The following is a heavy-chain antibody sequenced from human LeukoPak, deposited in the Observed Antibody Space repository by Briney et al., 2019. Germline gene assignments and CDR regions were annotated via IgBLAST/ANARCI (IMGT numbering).Heavy chain of an antibody. J-gene: IGHJ4*02. Sequence: ASVKVSCTASGYTFTTYYMNWVRQAPGQGLEWMGWINPNSGGTNYAQKFQGRVTMTRDTSISTAYMELSRLRSDDTVVYYCAKVYFDCLEDYWGQGTLVTVSS. CDR1: GYTFTTYY. CDR3: AKVYFDCLEDY. V-gene: IGHV1-2*02. D-gene: IGHD3-9*01. CDR2: INPNSGGT.